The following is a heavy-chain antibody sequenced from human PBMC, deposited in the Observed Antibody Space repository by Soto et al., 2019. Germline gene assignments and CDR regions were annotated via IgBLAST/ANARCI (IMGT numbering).Heavy chain of an antibody. CDR2: IYSSGSI. D-gene: IGHD3-3*01. J-gene: IGHJ4*02. Sequence: SETLSLTCSVSGGSVNSGGYFWSWVRQPPGKGLEWIGYIYSSGSINYNPSLKSRVTISVDMSKSQFSLKLSSVTAADTAVYYCARSDFWSGYYTDYWGQGTLVTVSS. V-gene: IGHV4-61*08. CDR3: ARSDFWSGYYTDY. CDR1: GGSVNSGGYF.